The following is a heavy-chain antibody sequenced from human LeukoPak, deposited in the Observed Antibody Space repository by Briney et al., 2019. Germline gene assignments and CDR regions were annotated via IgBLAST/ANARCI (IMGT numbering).Heavy chain of an antibody. D-gene: IGHD5-24*01. J-gene: IGHJ4*02. Sequence: SQTLSLTCSVSGRSISSYYWTLIRQPAGKGLQCIGRMYTNGKSDYSPSLKSRVTMSVDMSKNQVSLKLSSVTAADTAVYYCARGSREMATIFDQWGQGTLVIVSS. CDR2: MYTNGKS. CDR1: GRSISSYY. CDR3: ARGSREMATIFDQ. V-gene: IGHV4-4*07.